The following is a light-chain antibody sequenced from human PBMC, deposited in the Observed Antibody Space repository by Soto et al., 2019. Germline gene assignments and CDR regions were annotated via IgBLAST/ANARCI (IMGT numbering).Light chain of an antibody. CDR2: AAS. J-gene: IGKJ2*01. CDR1: QDIRNH. Sequence: AIQMTQSPSSLSASVGDRVTITCRASQDIRNHLAWYQQKPGTAPKVLISAASSLQTGVPSRFSGSGAGTDFTLTISSLQPEDFVNYYCLQDFTFPFTFGQGTKLEVK. CDR3: LQDFTFPFT. V-gene: IGKV1-6*01.